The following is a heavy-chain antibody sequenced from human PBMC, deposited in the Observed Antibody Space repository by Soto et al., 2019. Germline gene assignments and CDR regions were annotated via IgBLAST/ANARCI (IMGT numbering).Heavy chain of an antibody. CDR2: ISSSSSTI. V-gene: IGHV3-48*01. CDR1: GFTFSSYS. J-gene: IGHJ4*02. CDR3: ARSTTLSD. Sequence: DVQVVESGGGLVQPGGSLRLSCAASGFTFSSYSMNWVRQAPGKGLEWVSHISSSSSTIYYADSVKGRFTISRDNAKNSLYLQMNSLRAEDTAVYYCARSTTLSDWGQGTLVTVSS.